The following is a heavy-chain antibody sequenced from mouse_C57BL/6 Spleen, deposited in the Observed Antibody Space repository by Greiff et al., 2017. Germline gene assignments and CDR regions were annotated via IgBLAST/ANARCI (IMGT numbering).Heavy chain of an antibody. Sequence: VQLQQPGAELVMPGASVKLSCKASGYTFTSYWMHWVKQRPGQGLEWIGEIDPSDSYTNYNQKFKGKSTLTVDKSSSTASMQLSSLTSEDSAVYYCARWGDYGAYWGQGTLVTVSA. CDR1: GYTFTSYW. J-gene: IGHJ3*01. CDR2: IDPSDSYT. D-gene: IGHD1-1*02. V-gene: IGHV1-69*01. CDR3: ARWGDYGAY.